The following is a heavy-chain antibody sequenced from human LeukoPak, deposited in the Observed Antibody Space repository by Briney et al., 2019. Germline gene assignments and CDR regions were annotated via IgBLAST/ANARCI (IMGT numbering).Heavy chain of an antibody. CDR3: TRNEYATGWFDH. J-gene: IGHJ5*02. Sequence: ASVKVSCKASGYTFTSFDINWVRQATGQGLEWLGWMTPNSGQTGYAEKFQGRVTLNSDTSTSTAYMELSSLTSEDTAVYFCTRNEYATGWFDHWGQGTVVIVSS. CDR1: GYTFTSFD. CDR2: MTPNSGQT. D-gene: IGHD2-2*01. V-gene: IGHV1-8*01.